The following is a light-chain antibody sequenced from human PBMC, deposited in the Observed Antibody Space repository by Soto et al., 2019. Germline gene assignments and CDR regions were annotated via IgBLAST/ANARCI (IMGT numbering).Light chain of an antibody. V-gene: IGKV3-20*01. J-gene: IGKJ5*01. CDR2: GTF. CDR3: QHMRT. Sequence: ELVLTQSPGTLSLSPGERATLSCRAGQSVSSNYLAWYQQKPGQAPRLLIQGTFSRATGIPDRFSGSGSGTDFILTISRVEPEDFAVYYCQHMRTFGQGTRLEVK. CDR1: QSVSSNY.